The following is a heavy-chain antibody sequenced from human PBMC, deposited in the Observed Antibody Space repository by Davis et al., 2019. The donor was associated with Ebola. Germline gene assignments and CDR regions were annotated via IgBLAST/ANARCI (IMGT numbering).Heavy chain of an antibody. D-gene: IGHD5-18*01. CDR3: ARMDIAMVRMDYYYGMDV. CDR1: GGTFSSYA. Sequence: SVKVSCKASGGTFSSYAISWVRQAPGQGLEWMGGIIPQKFQGRVTITADESTSTAYMELSSLRSEDTAVYYCARMDIAMVRMDYYYGMDVWGQGTTVTVSS. V-gene: IGHV1-69*13. J-gene: IGHJ6*02. CDR2: IIP.